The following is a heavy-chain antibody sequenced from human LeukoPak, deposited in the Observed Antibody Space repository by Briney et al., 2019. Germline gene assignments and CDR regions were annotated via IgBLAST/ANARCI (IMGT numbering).Heavy chain of an antibody. CDR1: GFTFSTSW. Sequence: GGSLRLSCAASGFTFSTSWMSWVRQASGKGLEWVANIKQDGSETNYVDSVKGRFTISRDNAKNSLYLQINSLRAEDTAVYYCARPRVPDSWGQGTLVTVSS. CDR2: IKQDGSET. J-gene: IGHJ4*02. V-gene: IGHV3-7*01. CDR3: ARPRVPDS.